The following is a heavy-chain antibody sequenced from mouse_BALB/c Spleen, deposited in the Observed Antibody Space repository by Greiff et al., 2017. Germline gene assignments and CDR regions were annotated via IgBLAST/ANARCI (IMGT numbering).Heavy chain of an antibody. CDR3: ARGYGSSLYAMDY. J-gene: IGHJ4*01. CDR1: GYSITSDYA. CDR2: ISYSGST. D-gene: IGHD1-1*01. V-gene: IGHV3-2*02. Sequence: EVKLVESGPGLVKPSQSLSLTCTVTGYSITSDYAWNWIRQFPGNKLEWMGYISYSGSTSYNPSLKSRISITRDTSKNQFFLQLNSVTTEDTATYYCARGYGSSLYAMDYWGQGTSVTVSS.